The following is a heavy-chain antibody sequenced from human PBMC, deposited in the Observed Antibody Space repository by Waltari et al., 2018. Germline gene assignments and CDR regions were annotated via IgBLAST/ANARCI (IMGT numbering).Heavy chain of an antibody. D-gene: IGHD3-22*01. CDR1: GFTFSSYA. Sequence: EVQLLESGGGLVQPGGSLRLSCAASGFTFSSYAMSWVRQAPGKGLEWVSAISGSGGSKYYAGSGRGRFTISRDNSKNTLYLQMNSLRAEDTAVYYCVKDARYYYDSSGYFGYWGQGTLVTVSS. V-gene: IGHV3-23*01. CDR2: ISGSGGSK. CDR3: VKDARYYYDSSGYFGY. J-gene: IGHJ4*02.